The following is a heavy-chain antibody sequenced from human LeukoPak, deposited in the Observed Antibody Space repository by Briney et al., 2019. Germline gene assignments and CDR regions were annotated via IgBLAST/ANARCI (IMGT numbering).Heavy chain of an antibody. J-gene: IGHJ4*02. Sequence: SETLSLTCTVSGGSISSGDYYWSWIRQPPGRGLEWIGYIYYSGSTYYNPSLKSRVTISVDTSKNQFSLKLSSVTAADTAVYYCARTPLGSDIVVIPAADYWGQGTLVTVSS. CDR3: ARTPLGSDIVVIPAADY. D-gene: IGHD2-2*01. CDR1: GGSISSGDYY. V-gene: IGHV4-30-4*08. CDR2: IYYSGST.